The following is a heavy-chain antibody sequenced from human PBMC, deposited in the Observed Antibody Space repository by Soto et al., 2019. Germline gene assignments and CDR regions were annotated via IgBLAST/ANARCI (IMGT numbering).Heavy chain of an antibody. CDR3: ARDYLQLLSQGAFDI. CDR1: GGTFTNYA. V-gene: IGHV1-69*13. J-gene: IGHJ3*02. Sequence: GASVKVSCKASGGTFTNYAFSWVRQAPGQGLEWMGDIIPFFDIADYAQNFQGRVTITADESTAYLELSSLRSEDTAVYFCARDYLQLLSQGAFDIWGQGTMVTVS. CDR2: IIPFFDIA. D-gene: IGHD2-21*01.